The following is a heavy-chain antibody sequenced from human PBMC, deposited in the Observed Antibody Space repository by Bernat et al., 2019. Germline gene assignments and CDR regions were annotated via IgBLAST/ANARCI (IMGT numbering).Heavy chain of an antibody. V-gene: IGHV1-2*02. CDR2: INPNSGGT. CDR1: GYTFTGYY. D-gene: IGHD6-6*01. Sequence: QVQLVQSGAEVKKPGASVKVSCKASGYTFTGYYMHWVRQAPGQWLEWMGWINPNSGGTNYAQKFQGRLTMTRDTSISTAYMELSRLRSDDTAVYYCARDRFLDSSSWFDPWGQGTLVTVSS. J-gene: IGHJ5*02. CDR3: ARDRFLDSSSWFDP.